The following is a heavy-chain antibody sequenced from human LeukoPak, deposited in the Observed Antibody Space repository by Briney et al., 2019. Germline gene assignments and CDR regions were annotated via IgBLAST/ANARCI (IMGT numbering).Heavy chain of an antibody. D-gene: IGHD1-7*01. CDR3: TRYLELGLRIEYGMDV. CDR1: GYTFTSYD. Sequence: ASVKVSCKASGYTFTSYDINWVRQATGQGLEWMGWMNPNSGNTGYAQKFQGRVTMTRNTSISTAYMELSSLRSEDTAVYYCTRYLELGLRIEYGMDVWGQGTTVTVSS. CDR2: MNPNSGNT. V-gene: IGHV1-8*01. J-gene: IGHJ6*02.